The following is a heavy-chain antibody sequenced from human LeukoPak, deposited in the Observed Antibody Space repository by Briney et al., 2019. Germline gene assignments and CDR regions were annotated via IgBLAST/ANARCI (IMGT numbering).Heavy chain of an antibody. CDR2: IYPGDSDT. V-gene: IGHV5-51*01. J-gene: IGHJ4*02. Sequence: GESLKISCKDSGNNFTNYLIGWVRQIPGKGLEWRGIIYPGDSDTRYSPSFQGQVTISADKSISTAYLQWSSLKASDTAMYYCARREGARPFDYWGQGTLVTVSS. CDR1: GNNFTNYL. D-gene: IGHD3-16*01. CDR3: ARREGARPFDY.